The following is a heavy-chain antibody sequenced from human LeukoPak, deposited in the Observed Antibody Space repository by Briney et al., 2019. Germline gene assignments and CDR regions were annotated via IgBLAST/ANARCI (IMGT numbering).Heavy chain of an antibody. CDR2: IYYSGST. V-gene: IGHV4-39*01. Sequence: WVRQAPGKGLEWIGSIYYSGSTYYNPSLKSRVTISVDTSKNQFSLKLSSVTAADTAVYYCARHDSDRRLDPWGQGTLVTVSS. CDR3: ARHDSDRRLDP. J-gene: IGHJ5*02. D-gene: IGHD1-1*01.